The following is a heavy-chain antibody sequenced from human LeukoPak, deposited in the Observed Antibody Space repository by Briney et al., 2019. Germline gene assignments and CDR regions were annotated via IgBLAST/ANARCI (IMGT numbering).Heavy chain of an antibody. CDR3: ALQFFANSLDY. CDR2: IIPILGIA. V-gene: IGHV1-69*04. J-gene: IGHJ4*02. CDR1: GGTFSSYA. Sequence: ASVKVSCKASGGTFSSYAISWVRQAPGQGLEWMGRIIPILGIANYAQKFQGRVTITADKSTSTAYMELSSLRSEDTAVYYCALQFFANSLDYWGQGTLVTVSS. D-gene: IGHD5-24*01.